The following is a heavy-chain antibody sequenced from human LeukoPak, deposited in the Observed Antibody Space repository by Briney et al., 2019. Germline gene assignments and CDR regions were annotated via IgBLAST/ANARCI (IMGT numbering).Heavy chain of an antibody. CDR1: GFTLSSYG. D-gene: IGHD6-6*01. CDR2: IQFDGSDK. Sequence: PGGSLRLSCAASGFTLSSYGMHWVRQAPGKGLEWVAFIQFDGSDKFYADSVQGRFSISRDNSKNTVYLQMNSLRAEDTAVYYCAKDDFSSSSSDSWGQGTLVTVSS. CDR3: AKDDFSSSSSDS. J-gene: IGHJ4*02. V-gene: IGHV3-30*02.